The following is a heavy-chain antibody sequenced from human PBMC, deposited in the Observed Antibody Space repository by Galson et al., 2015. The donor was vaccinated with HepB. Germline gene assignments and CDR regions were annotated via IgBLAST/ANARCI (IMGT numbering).Heavy chain of an antibody. CDR3: ASTASIVVVVAAPYGMDV. V-gene: IGHV1-69*13. D-gene: IGHD2-15*01. Sequence: SVKVSCKASGGTFSSYAISWVRQAPGQGLEWMGGIIPIFGTANYAQKFQGRVTITADESTSTAYMELSSLRSEDTAVYYCASTASIVVVVAAPYGMDVWGQGTTVTVSS. J-gene: IGHJ6*02. CDR2: IIPIFGTA. CDR1: GGTFSSYA.